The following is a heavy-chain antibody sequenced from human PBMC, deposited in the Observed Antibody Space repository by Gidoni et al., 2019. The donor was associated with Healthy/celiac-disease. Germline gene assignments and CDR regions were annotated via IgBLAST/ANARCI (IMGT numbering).Heavy chain of an antibody. V-gene: IGHV1-69*01. CDR2: IIPIFGTA. CDR1: GGPFSSSA. J-gene: IGHJ4*02. CDR3: ARGTYYYDSSGYSPLDY. Sequence: QVQLVQSGAEVKKPGSSVKVTCKASGGPFSSSAISSVRPAPGQGLEWMGGIIPIFGTANYAQKFQGRVTITADESTSTAYMELSSLRSEDTAVYYCARGTYYYDSSGYSPLDYWGQGTLFTVSS. D-gene: IGHD3-22*01.